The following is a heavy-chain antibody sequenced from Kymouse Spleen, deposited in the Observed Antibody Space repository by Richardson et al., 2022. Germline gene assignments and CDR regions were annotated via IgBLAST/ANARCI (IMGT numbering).Heavy chain of an antibody. D-gene: IGHD5-18,IGHD5-18*01. CDR3: AKTVDTAMALDY. Sequence: QVQLVESGGGVVQPGRSLRLSCAASGFTFSSYGMHWVRQAPGKGLEWVAVISYDGSNKYYADSVKGRFTISRDNSKNTLYLQMNSLRAEDTAVYYCAKTVDTAMALDYWGQGTLVTVSS. CDR2: ISYDGSNK. V-gene: IGHV3-30*18. CDR1: GFTFSSYG. J-gene: IGHJ4*02.